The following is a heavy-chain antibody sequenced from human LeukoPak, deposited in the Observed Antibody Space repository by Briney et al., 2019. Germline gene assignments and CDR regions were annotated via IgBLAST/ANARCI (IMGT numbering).Heavy chain of an antibody. CDR3: ARERLYTSGWFDD. CDR1: GYTFSDYA. J-gene: IGHJ4*02. D-gene: IGHD6-19*01. Sequence: ASVAISSKAPGYTFSDYAMHWVRQAPGQGPERMGWINGGNGNTRYSQTFQGRITITRDTSATTGYMELSSLRSEDTAVYYCARERLYTSGWFDDWGQGTLVTVSS. CDR2: INGGNGNT. V-gene: IGHV1-3*01.